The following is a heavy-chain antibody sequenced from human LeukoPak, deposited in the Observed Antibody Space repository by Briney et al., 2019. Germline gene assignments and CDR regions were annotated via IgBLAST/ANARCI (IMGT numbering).Heavy chain of an antibody. CDR1: GFTFSDYY. CDR3: AGTMVRGNWFDP. J-gene: IGHJ5*02. D-gene: IGHD3-10*01. V-gene: IGHV3-11*03. Sequence: GGSLRLSCAASGFTFSDYYMSWIRQAPGQGLEWVSYISSSSSYTNYADSVKGRFTISRDNAKNSLYLQMNRLRAEDTAVYYCAGTMVRGNWFDPWGQGTLVTVSS. CDR2: ISSSSSYT.